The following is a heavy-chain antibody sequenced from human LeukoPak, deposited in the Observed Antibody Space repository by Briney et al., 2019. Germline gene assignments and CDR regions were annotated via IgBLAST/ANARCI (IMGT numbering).Heavy chain of an antibody. V-gene: IGHV3-48*04. J-gene: IGHJ4*02. CDR1: GFTFSSYS. CDR3: ARAGVVLTNRGRFDY. D-gene: IGHD4/OR15-4a*01. Sequence: GGSLRLSCAASGFTFSSYSMNWVRQAPGKGLEWISYISTSGSSIYYADSVKGRFTLSRDSAKNSLYLEMNSLRAEDTAVYYCARAGVVLTNRGRFDYWGQGTLVTVSS. CDR2: ISTSGSSI.